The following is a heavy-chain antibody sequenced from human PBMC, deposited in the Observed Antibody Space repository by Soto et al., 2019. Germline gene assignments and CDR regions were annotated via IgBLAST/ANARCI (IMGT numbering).Heavy chain of an antibody. CDR3: ARGEYSSSSDFDYFDY. J-gene: IGHJ4*02. Sequence: SETLSLTCTLSGRSTSRGDYYWSWIRQPPGKGLEWIGYIYYSGSTYYNPSLKSRVTISVDTSKNQFSLKLSSVTAADTAVYYCARGEYSSSSDFDYFDYWGQGTLVSVSS. D-gene: IGHD6-6*01. V-gene: IGHV4-30-4*01. CDR1: GRSTSRGDYY. CDR2: IYYSGST.